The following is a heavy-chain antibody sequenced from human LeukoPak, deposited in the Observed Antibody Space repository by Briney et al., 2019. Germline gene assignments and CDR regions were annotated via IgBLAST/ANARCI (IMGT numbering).Heavy chain of an antibody. D-gene: IGHD2-2*01. J-gene: IGHJ6*02. V-gene: IGHV3-21*01. Sequence: PGGSLRLSCAASGFTFSSYSMNWVRQAPGKGLEWVSSISSSSSYIYYADSVKGRFTISRDNAKNSLYLQMNSLRAEDTAVYYCARGRCSSTSCYDCYYYYGMDVWGQGTTVTVSS. CDR3: ARGRCSSTSCYDCYYYYGMDV. CDR2: ISSSSSYI. CDR1: GFTFSSYS.